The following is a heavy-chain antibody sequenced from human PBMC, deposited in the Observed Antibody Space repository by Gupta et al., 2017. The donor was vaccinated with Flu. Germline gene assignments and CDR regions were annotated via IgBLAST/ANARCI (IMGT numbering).Heavy chain of an antibody. CDR2: IVPIFGSS. J-gene: IGHJ3*02. CDR1: GGTFNSST. D-gene: IGHD5-24*01. CDR3: ARGSGYNYKDAFEI. Sequence: QVQMVQSGAEMKKPGSSVKVSCQASGGTFNSSTISWMRQAPGQGLEWMGGIVPIFGSSKSARKFQGRVTLTADEPTKTAYMALSSLTSEDTAVYYCARGSGYNYKDAFEIWGQGTMVTVSS. V-gene: IGHV1-69*01.